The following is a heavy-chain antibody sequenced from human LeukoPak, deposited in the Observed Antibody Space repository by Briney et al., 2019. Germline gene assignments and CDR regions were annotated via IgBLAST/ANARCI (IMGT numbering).Heavy chain of an antibody. CDR2: IYTSGST. V-gene: IGHV4-61*02. D-gene: IGHD3-3*01. CDR3: AIGTIFGVVAAAY. CDR1: GGSISSGSYY. Sequence: SETLSLTCTVSGGSISSGSYYWSWIRQPAGKGLEWIGRIYTSGSTNYNPSLKSRVTISVDTSKNQFSLKLSSVTAADTAVYYCAIGTIFGVVAAAYWGQGTLVTVSS. J-gene: IGHJ4*02.